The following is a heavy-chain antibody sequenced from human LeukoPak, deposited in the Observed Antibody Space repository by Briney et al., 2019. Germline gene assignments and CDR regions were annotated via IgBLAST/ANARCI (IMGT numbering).Heavy chain of an antibody. CDR1: GYTFTSYG. Sequence: ASVKVSCKASGYTFTSYGISWVRQAPGQGLEWMGWISAYNGNTNYAQKLQGRVTMTTDTSTSTAYMELRSLRSDDTAVYYCARDSEDIVVVPAAMCSYWGQGTLVTVSS. CDR2: ISAYNGNT. D-gene: IGHD2-2*01. J-gene: IGHJ4*02. V-gene: IGHV1-18*01. CDR3: ARDSEDIVVVPAAMCSY.